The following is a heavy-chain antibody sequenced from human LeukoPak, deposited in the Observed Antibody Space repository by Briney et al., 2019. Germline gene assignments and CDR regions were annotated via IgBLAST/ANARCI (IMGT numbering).Heavy chain of an antibody. Sequence: SETLSLTCTVSGGFISGHYWTWIRQPPGKGLEWIGYIYNSGSTKYSPSLKSRVTISVDTSKNQFSLKLSSVTAADTAVYYCARHSEAVVAAGYWGQGTLVTVSS. CDR1: GGFISGHY. CDR3: ARHSEAVVAAGY. CDR2: IYNSGST. D-gene: IGHD2-15*01. V-gene: IGHV4-59*08. J-gene: IGHJ4*02.